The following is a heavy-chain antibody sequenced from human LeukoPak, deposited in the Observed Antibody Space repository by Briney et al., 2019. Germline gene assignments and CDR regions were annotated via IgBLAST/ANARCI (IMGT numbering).Heavy chain of an antibody. CDR1: GFTFSSYS. Sequence: GGSLRLSCAASGFTFSSYSMNWVRQAPGKGLEWVSSISSSSSYIYYADSVKGRFTISRDNAKNSLHLQMNSLRAEDTAVYYCARSTNDFWSQNWFDPWGQGTLVTVSS. CDR2: ISSSSSYI. V-gene: IGHV3-21*01. CDR3: ARSTNDFWSQNWFDP. J-gene: IGHJ5*02. D-gene: IGHD3-3*01.